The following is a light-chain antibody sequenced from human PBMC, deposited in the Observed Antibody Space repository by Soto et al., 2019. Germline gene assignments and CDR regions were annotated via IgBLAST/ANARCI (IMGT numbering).Light chain of an antibody. CDR1: SSDVGGYDS. CDR3: SSYTSSSTLV. Sequence: QSALTQPASVSGSPGQSITIFCSGTSSDVGGYDSVSWYQQHPGKAPNLVIFDVSNRPSGVSNRFSGSKSGNTASLTISGLQAEDEADYYCSSYTSSSTLVFGGGTQLTVL. J-gene: IGLJ3*02. V-gene: IGLV2-14*01. CDR2: DVS.